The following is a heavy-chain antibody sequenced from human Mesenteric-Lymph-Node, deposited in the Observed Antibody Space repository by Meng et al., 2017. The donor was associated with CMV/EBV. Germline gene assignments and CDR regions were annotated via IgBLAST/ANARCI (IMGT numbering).Heavy chain of an antibody. V-gene: IGHV3-7*03. Sequence: GGSLRLSCAASGFTFSSYSMNWVRQAPGKGLEWVANIKQDGSEKYYVDSVKGRFTISRDNAKNTLYLQMNSLRVEDTAVYYCAKDGLSYCNGSCYHYSDFWGQGTLVTVSS. D-gene: IGHD2-21*01. CDR1: GFTFSSYS. J-gene: IGHJ4*02. CDR2: IKQDGSEK. CDR3: AKDGLSYCNGSCYHYSDF.